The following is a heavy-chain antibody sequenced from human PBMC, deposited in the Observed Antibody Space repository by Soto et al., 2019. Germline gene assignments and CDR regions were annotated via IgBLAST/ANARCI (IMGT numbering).Heavy chain of an antibody. CDR3: AAGLDHNKVGY. CDR2: IYYTGNT. J-gene: IGHJ4*02. CDR1: GYSISSSNW. Sequence: SSETLSLTCAVSGYSISSSNWWGWIRQPPGKGLEWIGCIYYTGNTHYNPSLKSRVTISRDTSKNQFSLELTSVTAADTAMYFCAAGLDHNKVGYWGQGTLVTVSS. V-gene: IGHV4-28*01. D-gene: IGHD2-2*03.